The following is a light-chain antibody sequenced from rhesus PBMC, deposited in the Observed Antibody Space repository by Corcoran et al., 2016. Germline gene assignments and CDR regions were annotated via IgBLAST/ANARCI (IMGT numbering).Light chain of an antibody. V-gene: IGKV3S9*01. Sequence: EIVMTQSPATLSLSPGERATLSCRASQSVSGYLAWFQQRPGPAPSLLIYDTSNRATGIPDRFIGIGDGTDFTITISSLEPEDCAVYYCHQYFNWPLTFGGGTKVEIK. CDR1: QSVSGY. J-gene: IGKJ4*01. CDR3: HQYFNWPLT. CDR2: DTS.